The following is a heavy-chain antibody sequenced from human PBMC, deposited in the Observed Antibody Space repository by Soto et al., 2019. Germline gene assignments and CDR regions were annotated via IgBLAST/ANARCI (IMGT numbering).Heavy chain of an antibody. CDR2: IYYSGST. D-gene: IGHD6-13*01. V-gene: IGHV4-59*01. CDR1: GGSISSYY. CDR3: AGLIAAAGPFDY. Sequence: SETLSLTCTVSGGSISSYYWSWIRQPPGKGLEWIGYIYYSGSTNYNPSLKSRVTISVDTSKNQFSLKLSSVTAADTAVYYCAGLIAAAGPFDYWGQGTLVTVSS. J-gene: IGHJ4*02.